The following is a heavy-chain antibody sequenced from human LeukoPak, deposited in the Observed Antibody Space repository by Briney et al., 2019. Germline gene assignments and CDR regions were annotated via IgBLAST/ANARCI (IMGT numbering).Heavy chain of an antibody. V-gene: IGHV3-53*01. J-gene: IGHJ4*02. Sequence: GGSLRLSCAASGFTVSSNYMSWVRQAPGKGLEWVSVIYSGGSTYYADSVKGRFTISRDNSKNTLYLQMNSLRAEDTAVYYCARDVSPYSSGSCYYFDYWGQGTLVTVSS. CDR2: IYSGGST. CDR1: GFTVSSNY. CDR3: ARDVSPYSSGSCYYFDY. D-gene: IGHD6-19*01.